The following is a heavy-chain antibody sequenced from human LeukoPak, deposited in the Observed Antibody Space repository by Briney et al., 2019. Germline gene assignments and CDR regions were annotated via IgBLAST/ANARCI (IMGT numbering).Heavy chain of an antibody. V-gene: IGHV1-46*01. J-gene: IGHJ6*02. D-gene: IGHD2-21*01. Sequence: RASVKVSCKASGYTFTSYYMHWVRQAPGQGLEWMGIINPSGGSTSYAQKFQGRVTMTRNTSISTAYMELSSLRSEDTAVYYCAIQDPYSNAEYYYYGMDVWGQGTTVTVSS. CDR3: AIQDPYSNAEYYYYGMDV. CDR2: INPSGGST. CDR1: GYTFTSYY.